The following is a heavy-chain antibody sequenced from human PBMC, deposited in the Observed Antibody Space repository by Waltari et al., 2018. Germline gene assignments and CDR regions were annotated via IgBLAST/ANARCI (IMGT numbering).Heavy chain of an antibody. J-gene: IGHJ6*02. CDR1: GGSVSSGSYY. Sequence: QVQLQESGPGLVKPSETLSLTCTVSGGSVSSGSYYWSWIRQPPGKGLEWVSYISSSGSTIYYADSVKGRFTISRDNAKNSLYLQMNSLRAEDTAVYYCARIQPTWYYGMDVGDQGP. D-gene: IGHD5-18*01. CDR2: ISSSGSTI. CDR3: ARIQPTWYYGMDV. V-gene: IGHV3-11*04.